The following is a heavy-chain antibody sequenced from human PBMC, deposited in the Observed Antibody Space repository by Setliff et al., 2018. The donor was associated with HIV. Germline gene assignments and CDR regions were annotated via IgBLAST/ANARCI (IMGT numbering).Heavy chain of an antibody. CDR3: ARSLQWGCSSTTCYVGY. V-gene: IGHV4-31*03. CDR1: GVSISSGGYY. J-gene: IGHJ4*02. Sequence: SETLSLTCTVSGVSISSGGYYWNWIRQHPGKGLEWIGYISSRGSTYYNPSLKSRITMSVDTSQNQVSLKLSSVTAADTAVYYCARSLQWGCSSTTCYVGYWGQGTLVTVSS. CDR2: ISSRGST. D-gene: IGHD2-2*01.